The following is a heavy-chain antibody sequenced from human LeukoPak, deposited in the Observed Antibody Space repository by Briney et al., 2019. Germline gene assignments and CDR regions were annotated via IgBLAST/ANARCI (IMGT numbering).Heavy chain of an antibody. CDR3: ARSELLWFGGVNSGFDY. V-gene: IGHV4-39*07. CDR1: GDSISSGSYY. D-gene: IGHD3-10*01. Sequence: SETLSLTCTVSGDSISSGSYYWGCIHQPPGKGLECIGSMYFSGNTYYNPSLKSRVTISVDTSKTQFSLKLSSVTAADTAVYYCARSELLWFGGVNSGFDYWGQGTLVTVSS. CDR2: MYFSGNT. J-gene: IGHJ4*02.